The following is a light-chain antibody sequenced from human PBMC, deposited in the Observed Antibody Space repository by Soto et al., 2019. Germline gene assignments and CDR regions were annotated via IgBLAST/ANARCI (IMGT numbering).Light chain of an antibody. CDR3: SSYTFSSTVV. V-gene: IGLV2-14*01. Sequence: QSALTQPASVSGSPGQSITISCTGTNSDVGDFVSWYQHHPGKAPNLMIYEVINRPSGVSNRFSGSKSANTASLTISGLRTEDEADYYCSSYTFSSTVVFGGGTKLTVL. CDR2: EVI. CDR1: NSDVGDF. J-gene: IGLJ2*01.